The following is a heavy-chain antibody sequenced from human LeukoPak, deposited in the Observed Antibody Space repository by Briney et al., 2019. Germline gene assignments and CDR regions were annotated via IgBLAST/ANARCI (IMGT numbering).Heavy chain of an antibody. J-gene: IGHJ4*02. CDR2: ISAYNGNT. Sequence: ASVKVSCKASGYTFTSYGISWVRQAPGQGLEWMGWISAYNGNTNYAQKLQGRVTMTTDTSTSTAYMELRSLRSDDTAVYYCARGGPYYDSSGYYSFDYWGQGTLVTVSS. D-gene: IGHD3-22*01. CDR3: ARGGPYYDSSGYYSFDY. CDR1: GYTFTSYG. V-gene: IGHV1-18*01.